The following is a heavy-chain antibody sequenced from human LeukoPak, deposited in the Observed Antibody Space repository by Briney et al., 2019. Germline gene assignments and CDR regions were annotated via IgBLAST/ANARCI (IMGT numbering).Heavy chain of an antibody. V-gene: IGHV3-9*01. CDR1: GLIFSNHW. D-gene: IGHD3-10*01. J-gene: IGHJ3*02. CDR2: ISWNSGSI. CDR3: AKDSYGGSGSYYLYSFDM. Sequence: GGSLRLSCAASGLIFSNHWMTWVRQTPGKGPEWVSGISWNSGSIGYADSVKGRFTISRDNAKSSLYLQMSSLRDEDTALYYCAKDSYGGSGSYYLYSFDMWGQGTMVTVSS.